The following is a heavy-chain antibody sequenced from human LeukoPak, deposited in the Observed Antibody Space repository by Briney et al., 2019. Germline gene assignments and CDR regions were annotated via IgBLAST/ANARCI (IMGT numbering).Heavy chain of an antibody. Sequence: SETLSLICSVSGGSVSSYYWSWIRQSPGKGLEWIGYVYYTGSTNYNPSLKSRVTMFEDKSKNQFSLRLYSVTVADTAVYYCAREGGPYRPLDYTGQGTLVTVSS. V-gene: IGHV4-4*08. CDR2: VYYTGST. CDR1: GGSVSSYY. J-gene: IGHJ4*02. CDR3: AREGGPYRPLDY.